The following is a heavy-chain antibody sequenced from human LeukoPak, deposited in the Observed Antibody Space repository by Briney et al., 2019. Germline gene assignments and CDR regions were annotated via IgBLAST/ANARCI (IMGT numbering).Heavy chain of an antibody. V-gene: IGHV4-39*07. CDR2: IYYSGST. J-gene: IGHJ6*02. D-gene: IGHD6-13*01. CDR1: GGSISSSSYY. CDR3: ARDMGIAAAGSYYYYYYGMDV. Sequence: SETLSLTCTVSGGSISSSSYYWGWIRQPPGNGLEWIGSIYYSGSTYYNPSLKSRVTISVDTSKNQFSLKLSSVTAADTAVYYCARDMGIAAAGSYYYYYYGMDVWGQGTTVTVSS.